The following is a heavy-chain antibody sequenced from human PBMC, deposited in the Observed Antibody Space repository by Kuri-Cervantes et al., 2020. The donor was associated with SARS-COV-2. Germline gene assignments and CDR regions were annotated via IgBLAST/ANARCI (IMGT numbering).Heavy chain of an antibody. V-gene: IGHV3-7*01. Sequence: GESLKISCAASGFTFSSYWMSWVRQATGKGLEGVANIKQDGSEKYYVDSVKGRFTISRDNAKNSLYLQMNSLRAEDTAVYYCARGRRIAEAGRSLKYYYYMDVWGKGTTVTVSS. D-gene: IGHD6-13*01. CDR2: IKQDGSEK. J-gene: IGHJ6*03. CDR3: ARGRRIAEAGRSLKYYYYMDV. CDR1: GFTFSSYW.